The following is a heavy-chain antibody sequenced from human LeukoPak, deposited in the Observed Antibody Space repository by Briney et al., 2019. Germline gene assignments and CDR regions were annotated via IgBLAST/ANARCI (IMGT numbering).Heavy chain of an antibody. V-gene: IGHV4-34*03. Sequence: SETLSLTCAVYGESFSGYYWSWIPQPPGKGLEWIGEINHSGSTNYNPSLKSRVTISVDTSKNQFFLKLNSVSAADTALYYLGKTYGSGRLDAFDIWGQGTMVTVSS. CDR2: INHSGST. CDR3: GKTYGSGRLDAFDI. D-gene: IGHD3-10*01. CDR1: GESFSGYY. J-gene: IGHJ3*02.